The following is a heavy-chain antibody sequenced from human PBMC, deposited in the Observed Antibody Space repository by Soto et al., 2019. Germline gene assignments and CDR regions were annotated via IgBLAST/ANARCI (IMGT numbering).Heavy chain of an antibody. Sequence: GGSLRLSYAASGFTFSSYAMSWVRQAPGKGLEWVSAISGSGGSTYYADSVKGRFTISRDNSKNTLYLQMNSLRAEDTAVYYCAKGRIQLWLEAGDYWGQGTLVTVSS. V-gene: IGHV3-23*01. J-gene: IGHJ4*02. D-gene: IGHD5-18*01. CDR2: ISGSGGST. CDR3: AKGRIQLWLEAGDY. CDR1: GFTFSSYA.